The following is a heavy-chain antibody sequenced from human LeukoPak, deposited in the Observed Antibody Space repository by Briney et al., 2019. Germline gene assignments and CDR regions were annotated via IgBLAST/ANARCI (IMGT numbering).Heavy chain of an antibody. Sequence: GGSLRLSCAASGFTFSSSAMSWVRQVPGKGLEWVSSIRSSSSYIYYADSVKGRFTISRDNAKNSLYLQMNSLRAEDTAVYYCARVSYDILTGYSYIDYWGQGTLVTVSS. CDR2: IRSSSSYI. CDR3: ARVSYDILTGYSYIDY. D-gene: IGHD3-9*01. J-gene: IGHJ4*02. V-gene: IGHV3-21*01. CDR1: GFTFSSSA.